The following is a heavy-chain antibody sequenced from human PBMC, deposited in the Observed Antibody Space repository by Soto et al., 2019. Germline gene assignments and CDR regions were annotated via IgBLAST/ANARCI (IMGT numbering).Heavy chain of an antibody. Sequence: SVKVSCKASGGTFSSYAISCVRQAPGQGLEWMGGIIPIFGTANYAQKFQGRVTITADKSKSTAYMELSSLRSEDTAVYYCARVRSSSSEVNYYYGMDVWGKGTTVTVSS. CDR2: IIPIFGTA. CDR1: GGTFSSYA. J-gene: IGHJ6*04. V-gene: IGHV1-69*06. D-gene: IGHD6-6*01. CDR3: ARVRSSSSEVNYYYGMDV.